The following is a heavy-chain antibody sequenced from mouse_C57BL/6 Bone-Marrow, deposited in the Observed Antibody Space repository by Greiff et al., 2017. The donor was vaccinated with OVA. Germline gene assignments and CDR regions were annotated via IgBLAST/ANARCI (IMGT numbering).Heavy chain of an antibody. J-gene: IGHJ2*01. CDR3: ARDHYGSSLYFDY. D-gene: IGHD1-1*01. Sequence: EVKLVESGGGLVKPGGSLKLSCAASGFTFSSYAMSWVRQTPEKRLEWVATISDGGSYTYYPDNVKGRFTISRDNAKNNLYLQMSHLKSEDTAMYDCARDHYGSSLYFDYWGQGTTLTVSS. CDR2: ISDGGSYT. V-gene: IGHV5-4*01. CDR1: GFTFSSYA.